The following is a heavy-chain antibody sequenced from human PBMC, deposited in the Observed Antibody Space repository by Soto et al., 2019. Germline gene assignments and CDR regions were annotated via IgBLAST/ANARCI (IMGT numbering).Heavy chain of an antibody. D-gene: IGHD3-9*01. CDR2: INHSGST. J-gene: IGHJ3*02. CDR1: GGSISSYY. CDR3: ARDTTYYDILTGYRYKTHALDI. V-gene: IGHV4-59*01. Sequence: SETLSLTCTFSGGSISSYYWSWIRQPPGKGLEWIGEINHSGSTNYNPSLKSRVTISVDTSKNQFSLKLSSVTAADTAVYYCARDTTYYDILTGYRYKTHALDIWGQGTMVTVSS.